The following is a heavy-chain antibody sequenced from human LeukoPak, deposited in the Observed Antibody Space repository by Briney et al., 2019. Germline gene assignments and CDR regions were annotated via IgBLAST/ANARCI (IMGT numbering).Heavy chain of an antibody. D-gene: IGHD2-8*01. CDR3: ARVSMVWDAFDI. CDR1: GYTLTSYG. CDR2: ISAYNGNT. J-gene: IGHJ3*02. V-gene: IGHV1-18*01. Sequence: ASVKVSCKASGYTLTSYGISWVRQAPGQGLEWMGWISAYNGNTNYAQKLQGRVTMTTDTSTSTAYMELRSLRSDDTAVYYCARVSMVWDAFDIWGQGTMVTVSS.